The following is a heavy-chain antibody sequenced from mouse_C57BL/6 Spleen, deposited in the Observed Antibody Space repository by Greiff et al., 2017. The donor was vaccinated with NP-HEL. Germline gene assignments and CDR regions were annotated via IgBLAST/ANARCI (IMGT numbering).Heavy chain of an antibody. CDR3: APSDGYLFAY. CDR1: GFTFSSYA. J-gene: IGHJ3*01. V-gene: IGHV5-4*03. Sequence: EVKLVESGGGLVKPGGSLKLSCAASGFTFSSYAMSWVRQTPEKRLEWVATISDGGSYTYYPDNVKGRFTISRDNAKNNLYLQMSHLKSEDTAMYYCAPSDGYLFAYWGQGTLVTVSA. CDR2: ISDGGSYT. D-gene: IGHD2-3*01.